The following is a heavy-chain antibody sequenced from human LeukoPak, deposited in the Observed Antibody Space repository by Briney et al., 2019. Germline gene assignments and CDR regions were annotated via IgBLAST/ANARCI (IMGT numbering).Heavy chain of an antibody. CDR2: IYYSGSA. Sequence: SETLSLTCTVSGGSIISSAYPWGWIRQPPGKGLEYIGNIYYSGSAYYNPSLKSRVTLSVDTSNNQFSLRLTSVTAADTAVYYCATLAGESWGQGTLVTVSS. D-gene: IGHD1-26*01. CDR1: GGSIISSAYP. V-gene: IGHV4-39*01. J-gene: IGHJ5*02. CDR3: ATLAGES.